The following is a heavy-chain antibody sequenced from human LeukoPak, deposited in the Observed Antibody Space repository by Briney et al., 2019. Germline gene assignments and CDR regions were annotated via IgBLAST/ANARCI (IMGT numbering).Heavy chain of an antibody. J-gene: IGHJ4*02. Sequence: QSGGSLRLSCAASGFTFSSYGTHWVRQAPGKGLEWVAVISYDGSNKYYADSVKGRFTISRDNSKNTLYLQMNSLRAEDTAVYYCARAPRGTMIVVAKGTVWGQGTLVTVSS. D-gene: IGHD3-22*01. CDR3: ARAPRGTMIVVAKGTV. CDR2: ISYDGSNK. CDR1: GFTFSSYG. V-gene: IGHV3-30*03.